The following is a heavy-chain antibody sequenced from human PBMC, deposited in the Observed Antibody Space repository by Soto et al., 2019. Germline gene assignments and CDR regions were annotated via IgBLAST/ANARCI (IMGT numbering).Heavy chain of an antibody. CDR1: GFTFSHYA. D-gene: IGHD2-21*02. CDR2: ISGSGDST. CDR3: AKDLEVTPTFRPDY. Sequence: EVQLLESGGGLVQPGGSLRLSCAASGFTFSHYAMSWVRQAPGKGLEWVSSISGSGDSTYDVDSVKGRFTISRDNSKNTLYVQMKSLRAEDTAVYYCAKDLEVTPTFRPDYWGQGILVTVTS. J-gene: IGHJ4*02. V-gene: IGHV3-23*01.